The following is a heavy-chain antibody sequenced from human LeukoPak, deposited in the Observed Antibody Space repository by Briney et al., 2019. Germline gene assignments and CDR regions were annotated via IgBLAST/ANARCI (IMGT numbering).Heavy chain of an antibody. D-gene: IGHD2-2*01. CDR2: INHSGST. CDR3: ARIGSTSPSFDP. CDR1: GGSFSGYY. Sequence: SETLSLTCAVYGGSFSGYYWSWIRQPPGKGLEWIGEINHSGSTNYNPSLKSRVTIPVDTSKNQFSLKLSSVTAADTAVYYCARIGSTSPSFDPWGQGTLVTVSS. J-gene: IGHJ5*02. V-gene: IGHV4-34*01.